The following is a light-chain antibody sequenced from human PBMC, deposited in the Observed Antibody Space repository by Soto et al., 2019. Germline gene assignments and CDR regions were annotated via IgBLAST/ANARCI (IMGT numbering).Light chain of an antibody. CDR3: SSYTTTNTLL. J-gene: IGLJ2*01. Sequence: QSVLTQPASVSGSPGQSITISCTGTSSDVGGYNYVSWYQQHPGKAPKLMIYEVSYRPSGISNRFSGSKSGNTASLTISGLQAEDEADYYCSSYTTTNTLLFGGGTKLTVL. V-gene: IGLV2-14*01. CDR2: EVS. CDR1: SSDVGGYNY.